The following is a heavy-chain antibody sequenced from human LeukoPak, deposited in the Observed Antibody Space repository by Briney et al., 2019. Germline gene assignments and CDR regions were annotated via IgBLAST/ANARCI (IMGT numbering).Heavy chain of an antibody. CDR3: VRDNRGSGWYPDY. Sequence: ASVKVSCKASGYTFTSYDINLVRQAPGQELEWMGIINPSGGSTSYAQKFQGRVTMTRDTSTSTVYMELSSLRSEDTAVYYCVRDNRGSGWYPDYWGQGTLVTVSS. CDR1: GYTFTSYD. J-gene: IGHJ4*02. CDR2: INPSGGST. D-gene: IGHD6-19*01. V-gene: IGHV1-46*01.